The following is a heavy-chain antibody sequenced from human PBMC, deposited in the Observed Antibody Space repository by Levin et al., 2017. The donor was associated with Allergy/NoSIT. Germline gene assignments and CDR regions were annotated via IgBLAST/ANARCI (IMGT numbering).Heavy chain of an antibody. V-gene: IGHV3-33*01. CDR3: ARDLEDIAVAGTANKKDY. CDR1: GFTFSSYG. CDR2: IWYDGSNK. Sequence: QSGESLKISCAASGFTFSSYGMHWVRQAPGKGLEWVAVIWYDGSNKYYADSVKGRFTISRDNSKNTLYLQMNSLRAEDTAVYYCARDLEDIAVAGTANKKDYWGQGTLVTVSS. D-gene: IGHD6-19*01. J-gene: IGHJ4*02.